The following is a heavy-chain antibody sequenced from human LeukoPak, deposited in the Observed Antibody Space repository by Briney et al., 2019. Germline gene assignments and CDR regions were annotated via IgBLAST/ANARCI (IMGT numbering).Heavy chain of an antibody. CDR2: IYYSGST. CDR3: ARGGQYYDFWSGYLNQGPNDAFDI. D-gene: IGHD3-3*01. V-gene: IGHV4-39*07. CDR1: GGSISSSSYY. J-gene: IGHJ3*02. Sequence: SETLSLTCTVSGGSISSSSYYWGWIRQPPGMGLEWIGSIYYSGSTNYNPSLKSRVTISVDTSKNQFSLKLSSVTAADTAVYYCARGGQYYDFWSGYLNQGPNDAFDIWGQGTMVTVSS.